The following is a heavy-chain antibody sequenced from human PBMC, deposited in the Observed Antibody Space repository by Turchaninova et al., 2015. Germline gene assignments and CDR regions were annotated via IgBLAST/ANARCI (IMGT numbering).Heavy chain of an antibody. D-gene: IGHD4-17*01. CDR1: GYSFTSYW. J-gene: IGHJ4*02. Sequence: EVQLVQSGAEVKKPGESLKISCKGSGYSFTSYWIGWVRQMPGKGLEWQGIIFPGDSDTRYSPSXXXQVXXPADXSISTXXLQXXXLKASDTXXXYCARLNGDXVDYXXQGTLVTVSX. CDR3: ARLNGDXVDY. CDR2: IFPGDSDT. V-gene: IGHV5-51*01.